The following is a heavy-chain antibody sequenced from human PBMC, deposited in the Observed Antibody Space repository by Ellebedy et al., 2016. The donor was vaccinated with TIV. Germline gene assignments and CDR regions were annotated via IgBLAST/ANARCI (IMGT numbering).Heavy chain of an antibody. V-gene: IGHV3-23*01. CDR1: GFTFSSYA. J-gene: IGHJ4*02. Sequence: GESLKISXAASGFTFSSYAMSWVRQAPGKGLEWVSAISSSGGSTYYADSVKGRFTISRDNSKNTLYLQMNSLRAEDTAVYYCAKEFGYGDPLTPPAPNDYWGQGTLVTVSS. CDR3: AKEFGYGDPLTPPAPNDY. D-gene: IGHD4-17*01. CDR2: ISSSGGST.